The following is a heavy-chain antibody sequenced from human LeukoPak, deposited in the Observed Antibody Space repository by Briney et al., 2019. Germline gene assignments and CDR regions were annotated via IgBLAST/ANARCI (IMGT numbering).Heavy chain of an antibody. CDR1: GGSFSGYY. V-gene: IGHV4-34*01. J-gene: IGHJ4*02. D-gene: IGHD3-10*01. Sequence: SETLSLTCAVYGGSFSGYYWSWIRQPPGKGLEWIGEINHSGSTNYNPSLKSRVTISVDTSKNQFSLKLSSVTAADTAVYYCARGITMVRGVPTVFDCWGQGTLVTVSS. CDR2: INHSGST. CDR3: ARGITMVRGVPTVFDC.